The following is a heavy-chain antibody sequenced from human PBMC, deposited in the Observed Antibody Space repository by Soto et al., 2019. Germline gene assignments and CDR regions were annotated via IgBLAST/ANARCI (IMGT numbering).Heavy chain of an antibody. CDR3: ARAGIDFWSGYPLGMDV. V-gene: IGHV4-31*03. CDR2: IYYSGST. J-gene: IGHJ6*02. Sequence: SETLSLTCTVSGGSISSGGYYWSWIRQHPGKGLEWIGYIYYSGSTYYNPSLKSRVTISVDTSKNQFSLKLSSVTAEDTAVYYCARAGIDFWSGYPLGMDVWGQGTTVTVSS. D-gene: IGHD3-3*01. CDR1: GGSISSGGYY.